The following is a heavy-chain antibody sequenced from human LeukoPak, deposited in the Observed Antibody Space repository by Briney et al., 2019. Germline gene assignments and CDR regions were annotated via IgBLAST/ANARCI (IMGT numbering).Heavy chain of an antibody. CDR3: ARVLGGSYLDPYPYFDY. D-gene: IGHD1-26*01. Sequence: PGGSLRLSCAASGFTFSSYSMNWVRQAPGKGLEWVSSISSSSSYIYYADSVKGRFTISRDNAKNTLYLQVNSLRAEDTAVYYCARVLGGSYLDPYPYFDYWGQGTLVTVSS. CDR2: ISSSSSYI. V-gene: IGHV3-21*01. CDR1: GFTFSSYS. J-gene: IGHJ4*02.